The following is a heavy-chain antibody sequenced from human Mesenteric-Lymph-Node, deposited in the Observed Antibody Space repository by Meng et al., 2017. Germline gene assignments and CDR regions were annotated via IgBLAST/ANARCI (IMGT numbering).Heavy chain of an antibody. CDR1: GYTFTGYY. J-gene: IGHJ4*02. D-gene: IGHD6-13*01. CDR2: INPNSGGT. V-gene: IGHV1-2*06. Sequence: ASVKVSCKASGYTFTGYYMHWVRQAPGQGLEWMGRINPNSGGTNYAQKLQGRVTMTTDTSTSTAYMELRSLRSDDTAVYYCARDDTSIAAAGFDYWGQGTLVTVSS. CDR3: ARDDTSIAAAGFDY.